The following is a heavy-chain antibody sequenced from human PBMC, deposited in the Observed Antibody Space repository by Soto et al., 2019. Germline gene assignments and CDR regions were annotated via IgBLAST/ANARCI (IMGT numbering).Heavy chain of an antibody. CDR2: INPSGGST. Sequence: QVQLVQSGAEVKKPGASVKVSCKASGYTFTSYYMHWVRQAPGQGLEWMVIINPSGGSTSYAQKFQGSVTMTRDTSTSTVYMELSSLRSEDTAVYYCARDPIAAAGYYYYGMDVWGQGTTVTVSS. CDR3: ARDPIAAAGYYYYGMDV. J-gene: IGHJ6*02. D-gene: IGHD6-13*01. V-gene: IGHV1-46*01. CDR1: GYTFTSYY.